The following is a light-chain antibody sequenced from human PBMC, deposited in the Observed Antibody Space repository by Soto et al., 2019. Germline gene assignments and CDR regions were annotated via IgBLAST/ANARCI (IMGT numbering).Light chain of an antibody. CDR2: DAS. J-gene: IGKJ4*01. Sequence: EIVLTQSPATLSLSPGERATLSCRASQSVSSSLAWYQQKSGQGPRLLIYDASNRATGIPARFSGSGSGTDFSLTISSLQAEDVAVYYCQQYYSPPVTFGGGTKVEIK. CDR3: QQYYSPPVT. V-gene: IGKV3-11*01. CDR1: QSVSSS.